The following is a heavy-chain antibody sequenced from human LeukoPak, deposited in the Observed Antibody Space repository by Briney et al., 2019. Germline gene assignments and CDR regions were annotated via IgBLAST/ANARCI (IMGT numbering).Heavy chain of an antibody. Sequence: GGSLRLSCAASGFTFGSYDMHWVRQATGKGLEWVSGIGTAGEIYYPGSVKGRFTISRENAKNSLYLQMNSLRAGDTAVYYCARAAYSSTWYSRYFDLWGRGTLVTVSS. J-gene: IGHJ2*01. CDR1: GFTFGSYD. V-gene: IGHV3-13*01. D-gene: IGHD6-13*01. CDR3: ARAAYSSTWYSRYFDL. CDR2: IGTAGEI.